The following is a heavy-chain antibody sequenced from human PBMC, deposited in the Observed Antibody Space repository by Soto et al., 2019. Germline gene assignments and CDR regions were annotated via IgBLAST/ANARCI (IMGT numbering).Heavy chain of an antibody. J-gene: IGHJ3*02. Sequence: SVKVACRTAACTVSSYAIIWVRPAPGQGLEWMGGIIPIFGTANYAQKFQGRVTITADESTSTAYMELSSLRSEDTAVYYCARDLEVNTAMVEWVPDAFDIWGQGTMVTVSS. CDR1: ACTVSSYA. V-gene: IGHV1-69*13. D-gene: IGHD5-18*01. CDR2: IIPIFGTA. CDR3: ARDLEVNTAMVEWVPDAFDI.